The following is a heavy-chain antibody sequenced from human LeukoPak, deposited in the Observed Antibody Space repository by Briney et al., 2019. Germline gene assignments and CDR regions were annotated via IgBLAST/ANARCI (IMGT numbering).Heavy chain of an antibody. CDR2: IVVGSGNT. D-gene: IGHD6-13*01. J-gene: IGHJ6*02. CDR1: GFTFTSSA. V-gene: IGHV1-58*02. CDR3: AAPGSSSWYYGDYYYYGMDV. Sequence: GTSVKVFCKASGFTFTSSAMQWVRQARGQRLEWIGWIVVGSGNTNYAQKFQERVTITRDMSTSTAYMELSSLRSEDTAVYYCAAPGSSSWYYGDYYYYGMDVWGQGTTVTVPS.